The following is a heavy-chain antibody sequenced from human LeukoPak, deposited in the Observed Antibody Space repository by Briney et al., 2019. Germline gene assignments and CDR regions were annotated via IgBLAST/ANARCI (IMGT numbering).Heavy chain of an antibody. D-gene: IGHD1-26*01. CDR1: GLTFSDAW. CDR3: TTDYRGSLRF. V-gene: IGHV3-15*01. Sequence: GGSLRLSCAASGLTFSDAWMNWVRQAPGKGVEWVGGIKGKTDGGTTAYGALVKDRFTISRDDSKNTLYLQMNSLKTEDTGVYSCTTDYRGSLRFWGQGTLVTVSS. CDR2: IKGKTDGGTT. J-gene: IGHJ4*02.